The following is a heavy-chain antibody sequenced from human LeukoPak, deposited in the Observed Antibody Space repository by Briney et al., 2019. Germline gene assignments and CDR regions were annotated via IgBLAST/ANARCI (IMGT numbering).Heavy chain of an antibody. CDR3: VWVSGYDGRDAFDI. D-gene: IGHD5-12*01. CDR1: GFTFSSYS. Sequence: GGSLRLSCAASGFTFSSYSMNWVRQAPWKGLEWVSSISSSSSYIYYADSVKGRLTISRDNAKNSLYLQMNSLRAEDTAVYYCVWVSGYDGRDAFDIWGQGTMVTVSS. V-gene: IGHV3-21*01. J-gene: IGHJ3*02. CDR2: ISSSSSYI.